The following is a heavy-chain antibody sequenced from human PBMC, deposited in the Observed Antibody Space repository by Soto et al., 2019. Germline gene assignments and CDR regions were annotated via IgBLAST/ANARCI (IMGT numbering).Heavy chain of an antibody. Sequence: TGGSLRLSCAASGFTFSSYAMSWVRQAPGKGLEWVSAISGSGGSTYYADSVKGRFTISRDNSKNTLYLQMNSLRAEDTAVYYCAKSVIITIKLGAFDVWGQGTMVTVSS. J-gene: IGHJ3*01. D-gene: IGHD3-9*01. V-gene: IGHV3-23*01. CDR2: ISGSGGST. CDR3: AKSVIITIKLGAFDV. CDR1: GFTFSSYA.